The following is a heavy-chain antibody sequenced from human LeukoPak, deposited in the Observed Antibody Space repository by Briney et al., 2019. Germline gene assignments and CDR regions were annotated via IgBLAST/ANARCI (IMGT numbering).Heavy chain of an antibody. CDR1: GGSISSYY. D-gene: IGHD6-13*01. CDR2: IYYSGTT. V-gene: IGHV4-59*01. Sequence: PSETLSLTCTVSGGSISSYYWTWIRQPPGKGLEWIGYIYYSGTTYYNPSLKSRVTISLDTSKNKFSLNLNSVNVADTAVYYCARGESSGWYYFNYWGQGTLVTVSS. CDR3: ARGESSGWYYFNY. J-gene: IGHJ4*02.